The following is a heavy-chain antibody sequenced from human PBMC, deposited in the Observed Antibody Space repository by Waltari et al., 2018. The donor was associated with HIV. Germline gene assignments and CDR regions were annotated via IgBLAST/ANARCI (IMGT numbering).Heavy chain of an antibody. CDR2: IYYSGST. V-gene: IGHV4-39*07. CDR3: ARGVHDSSGYYYFVVPTPFDY. D-gene: IGHD3-22*01. Sequence: QLQLQESGPGLVKPSETLSLTCTVSGGSISSSSYYWGWFRQPPGKGLEWIGSIYYSGSTYYNPSLKSRVTISVDTSKNQFSLKLSSVTAADTAVYYCARGVHDSSGYYYFVVPTPFDYWGQGTLVTVSS. CDR1: GGSISSSSYY. J-gene: IGHJ4*02.